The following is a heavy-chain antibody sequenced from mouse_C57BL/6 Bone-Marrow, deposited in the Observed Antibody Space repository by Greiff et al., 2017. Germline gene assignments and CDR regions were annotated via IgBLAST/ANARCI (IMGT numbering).Heavy chain of an antibody. V-gene: IGHV14-3*01. CDR1: GFHIKTSY. J-gene: IGHJ3*01. CDR3: AKNYCYGIAY. Sequence: VQLQQSVAELVRPGASVKLSCTASGFHIKTSYMLWVMQRPEKGLEWIGRFDPANGNTKYAPKFQGKATITAETSSTTAYLQLSRLTSDGTAILYGAKNYCYGIAYWGQGTLVTVSA. D-gene: IGHD1-1*01. CDR2: FDPANGNT.